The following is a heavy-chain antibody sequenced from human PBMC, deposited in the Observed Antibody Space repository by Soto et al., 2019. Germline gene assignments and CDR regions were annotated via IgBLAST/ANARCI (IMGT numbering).Heavy chain of an antibody. CDR3: AKDISGHYGSGSYSDY. J-gene: IGHJ4*02. D-gene: IGHD3-10*01. Sequence: PGGSLRLSCAASGFTFDYYAMHWVRQAPGKGLEWVSGISWNSGSIGYADSVKGRFTISRDNAKNSLYLQMNSLRAEDTALYYCAKDISGHYGSGSYSDYWGQGTLVTVSS. CDR2: ISWNSGSI. CDR1: GFTFDYYA. V-gene: IGHV3-9*01.